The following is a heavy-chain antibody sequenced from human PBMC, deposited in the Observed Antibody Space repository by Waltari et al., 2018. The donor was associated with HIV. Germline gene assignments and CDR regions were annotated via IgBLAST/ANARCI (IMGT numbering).Heavy chain of an antibody. CDR2: ISSSGSTI. CDR3: ARAFMIRGTGAFDI. CDR1: GFTFSSYD. V-gene: IGHV3-48*03. J-gene: IGHJ3*02. Sequence: EVQVVESGGGLVQPGGSLGLSCAASGFTFSSYDKNWVRPAPGKGLEWVSYISSSGSTIYFADSVKGRFTMSRDNAKNSLYLRMNSLRAEDTAVYYCARAFMIRGTGAFDIWGQGTMVTVSS. D-gene: IGHD3-10*01.